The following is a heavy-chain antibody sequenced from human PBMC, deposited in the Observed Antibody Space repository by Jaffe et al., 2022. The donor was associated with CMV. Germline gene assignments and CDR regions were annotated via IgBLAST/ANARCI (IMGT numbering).Heavy chain of an antibody. D-gene: IGHD2-2*01. Sequence: QVQLQQWGAGLLKPSETLSLTCAVYGGSFSGYYWSWIRQPPGKGLEWIGEINHSGSTNYNPSLKSRVTISVDTSKNQFSLKLSSVTAADTAVYYCANIVVVPAASYYMDVWGKGTTVTVSS. J-gene: IGHJ6*03. CDR2: INHSGST. V-gene: IGHV4-34*01. CDR1: GGSFSGYY. CDR3: ANIVVVPAASYYMDV.